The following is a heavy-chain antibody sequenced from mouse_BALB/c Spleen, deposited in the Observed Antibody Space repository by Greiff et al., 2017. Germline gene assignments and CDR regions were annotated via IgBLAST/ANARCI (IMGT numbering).Heavy chain of an antibody. J-gene: IGHJ3*01. V-gene: IGHV5-6-5*01. Sequence: DVMLVESGGGLVKPGGSLKLSCAASGFTFSSYAMSWVRQTPGKRLEWVASISSGGSTYYPDSVKGRFTISRDNARNILYLQMSSLRSEDTAMYYCARGFIYYDYDGFAYWGQGTLVTVSA. D-gene: IGHD2-4*01. CDR1: GFTFSSYA. CDR3: ARGFIYYDYDGFAY. CDR2: ISSGGST.